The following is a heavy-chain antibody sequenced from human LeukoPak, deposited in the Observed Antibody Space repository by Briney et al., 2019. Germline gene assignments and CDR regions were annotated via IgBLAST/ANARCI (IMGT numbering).Heavy chain of an antibody. D-gene: IGHD3-10*01. J-gene: IGHJ3*02. CDR3: ARGTPIRGDAFDI. V-gene: IGHV3-9*01. CDR2: INWDNGGI. Sequence: PGRSLRLSCAVSGFNLVDYAMHWVRQAPGRGLEWVSGINWDNGGIVYAESVRGRFTVSRDNAKNSLYLQMNSLRAEDTAVYYCARGTPIRGDAFDIWGQGTMVTVSS. CDR1: GFNLVDYA.